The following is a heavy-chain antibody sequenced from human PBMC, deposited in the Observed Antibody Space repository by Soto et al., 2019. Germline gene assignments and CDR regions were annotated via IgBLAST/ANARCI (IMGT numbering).Heavy chain of an antibody. V-gene: IGHV1-3*01. Sequence: QVQLVQSGAEVKKPGASVKVSCKASGYTFTSYAMHWVRQAPGQRLEWMGWINAGNGNTKYSQKFQGRVTITRDTSASTAYMELSSLRSEDTAVYYCARDLGYCSGGSCAGNDAFDIWGQGTMVTVSS. CDR3: ARDLGYCSGGSCAGNDAFDI. CDR1: GYTFTSYA. J-gene: IGHJ3*02. D-gene: IGHD2-15*01. CDR2: INAGNGNT.